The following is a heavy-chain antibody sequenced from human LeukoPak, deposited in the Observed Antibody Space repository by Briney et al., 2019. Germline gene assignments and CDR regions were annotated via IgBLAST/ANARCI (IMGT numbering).Heavy chain of an antibody. CDR1: GFTFSSYS. Sequence: GGSLRLSCAASGFTFSSYSMNWVRQAPGKGLEWVSSISSSSSYIYYADSVKGRFTISRDNAKNSLYLQMNSLRAEDTAVHYCARENGKVATAPIDYWGQGTLVTVSS. D-gene: IGHD5-12*01. V-gene: IGHV3-21*01. J-gene: IGHJ4*02. CDR2: ISSSSSYI. CDR3: ARENGKVATAPIDY.